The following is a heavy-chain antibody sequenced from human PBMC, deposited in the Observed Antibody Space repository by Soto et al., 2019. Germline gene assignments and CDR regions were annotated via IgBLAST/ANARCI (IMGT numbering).Heavy chain of an antibody. V-gene: IGHV3-33*01. CDR3: ATDCSDYNCYSN. CDR2: IWYDGSNK. CDR1: GFTFNHYG. Sequence: QVQLVESGGGVVQPGRSLRLSCAASGFTFNHYGMYWVRQAPGKGLEWVALIWYDGSNKYYADSVKGRFTISRDNSKNTLYLQMNSMSADDTAVYYCATDCSDYNCYSNWGQGTLVTVSS. J-gene: IGHJ4*02. D-gene: IGHD2-15*01.